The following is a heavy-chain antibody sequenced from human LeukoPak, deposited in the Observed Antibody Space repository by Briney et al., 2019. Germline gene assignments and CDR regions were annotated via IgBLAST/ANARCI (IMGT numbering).Heavy chain of an antibody. CDR3: ARDLLAVAGTAHFDY. Sequence: GGSLRLSCAASGFTFSTYGMSWVRQAPGKGLEWVSYITTGSRTIYYADSVKGRFTISRDNAKNSLYLQMNSLRAEDTAVYYCARDLLAVAGTAHFDYWGQGTLVTVSS. CDR1: GFTFSTYG. V-gene: IGHV3-48*01. J-gene: IGHJ4*02. CDR2: ITTGSRTI. D-gene: IGHD6-19*01.